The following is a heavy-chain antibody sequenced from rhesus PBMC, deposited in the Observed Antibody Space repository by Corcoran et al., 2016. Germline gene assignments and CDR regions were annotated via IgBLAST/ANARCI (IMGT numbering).Heavy chain of an antibody. CDR3: VKESVDLGWLSYFDY. CDR2: ISGSSGST. D-gene: IGHD3-3*01. V-gene: IGHV4S19*01. J-gene: IGHJ4*01. Sequence: DPGLVKPSETLSLTCAVSGGSISRSNWWSWIRKPPGKGLEWIGYISGSSGSTHYNPSLKSRVTISKDTSKNKFSLKLSSVTAADTAVYYCVKESVDLGWLSYFDYWGQGVLVTVSS. CDR1: GGSISRSNW.